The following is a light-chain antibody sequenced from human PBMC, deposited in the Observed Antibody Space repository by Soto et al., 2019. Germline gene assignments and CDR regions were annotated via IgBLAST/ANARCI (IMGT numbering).Light chain of an antibody. V-gene: IGKV3-15*01. Sequence: EIVMTQSPATLSVFPGERATLSCRASHSISSNLAWYQQKPGQAPRLLTYGASTRATGIPARFSGSGSGTEFTLTISSLQPEDFAVYYCQQYYNWPWTFGQGTKVDIK. CDR1: HSISSN. J-gene: IGKJ1*01. CDR3: QQYYNWPWT. CDR2: GAS.